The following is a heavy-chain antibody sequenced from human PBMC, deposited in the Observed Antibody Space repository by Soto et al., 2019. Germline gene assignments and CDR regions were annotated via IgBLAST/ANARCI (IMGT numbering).Heavy chain of an antibody. CDR1: GGSSSGGYS. CDR3: ARFGADYGLDY. D-gene: IGHD4-17*01. J-gene: IGHJ4*02. V-gene: IGHV4-30-2*01. Sequence: QLQLQESGSGLVKPSQTLSLTCAVSGGSSSGGYSWSWIRQPPGKGLEWIGYIYHSGSTYYNPSLKSRVTTSVDRSKNQFSLKLSSVTAADTAVYYWARFGADYGLDYWGQGTLVTVSS. CDR2: IYHSGST.